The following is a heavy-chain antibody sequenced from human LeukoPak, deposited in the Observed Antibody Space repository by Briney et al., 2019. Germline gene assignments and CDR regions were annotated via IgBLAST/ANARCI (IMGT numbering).Heavy chain of an antibody. V-gene: IGHV4-34*01. Sequence: SETLSLTCAVYAESFSGYYWSWIRQPPGKGLEWIGEINHSGSTNYNPSLKSRVTMSVDTSKSQFSLNLMSVTAADTAVYYCTRDTGTTGEVKFDPWGQGTLVTVSS. J-gene: IGHJ5*02. CDR1: AESFSGYY. CDR2: INHSGST. CDR3: TRDTGTTGEVKFDP. D-gene: IGHD4-17*01.